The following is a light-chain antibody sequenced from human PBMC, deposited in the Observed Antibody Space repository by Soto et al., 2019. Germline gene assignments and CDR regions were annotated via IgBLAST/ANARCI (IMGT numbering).Light chain of an antibody. V-gene: IGKV3-15*01. J-gene: IGKJ1*01. CDR2: RAS. CDR3: PQYTIWPGT. CDR1: QTVSSP. Sequence: DIVMTQSKGTLSSSPGGRANLSCRASQTVSSPLAWYQQKPGHAPRLLIQRASTRATGIPARFSGSGSGTEFTLTISSLQSEDFAVYYCPQYTIWPGTFGQGTKVDIK.